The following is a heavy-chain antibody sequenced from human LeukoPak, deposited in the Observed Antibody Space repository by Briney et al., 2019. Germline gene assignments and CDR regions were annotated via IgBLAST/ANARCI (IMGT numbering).Heavy chain of an antibody. CDR3: ARLREIPVFGVVTKSTSYFDY. V-gene: IGHV3-7*01. J-gene: IGHJ4*02. CDR2: IKQDRSEK. D-gene: IGHD3-3*01. Sequence: GGSLRLSCAVSGFTFSTYWMSWVRQAPGKGLEWVANIKQDRSEKYYVDSVKGRFTISRDNAKNSLYLQMNSLRAEDTAVYYCARLREIPVFGVVTKSTSYFDYWGQGTLVTVSS. CDR1: GFTFSTYW.